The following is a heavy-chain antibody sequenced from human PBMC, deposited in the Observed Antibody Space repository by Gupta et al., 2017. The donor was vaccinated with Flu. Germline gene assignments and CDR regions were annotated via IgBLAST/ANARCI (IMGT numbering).Heavy chain of an antibody. V-gene: IGHV3-9*01. CDR3: AKYLGFRDYYYFGMDV. D-gene: IGHD3-10*01. CDR2: ISWNSDSI. CDR1: GFTFDDYA. Sequence: EVQLVESGGGLVQPGRSLRLPCAASGFTFDDYAMHWVRQVPGKGLEWVSGISWNSDSIGYADSGKGRFTISRDNAKNSLYLQMNSLRDEETALYYCAKYLGFRDYYYFGMDVWGQVTTVTVSS. J-gene: IGHJ6*02.